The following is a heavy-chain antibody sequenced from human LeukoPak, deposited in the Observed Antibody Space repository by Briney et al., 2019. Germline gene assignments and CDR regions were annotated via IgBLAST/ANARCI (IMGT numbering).Heavy chain of an antibody. V-gene: IGHV1-46*01. CDR2: INPSGGST. J-gene: IGHJ4*02. CDR3: ARDFPNYHDSSGYIDY. Sequence: GASVKVSCKASGYTFTSYYMHWVRQAPGQGLEWMGIINPSGGSTSYAQKFQGRVTMTRDTSTSTVYMELGSLRSEDTAVYYCARDFPNYHDSSGYIDYWGQGTLVTVSS. CDR1: GYTFTSYY. D-gene: IGHD3-22*01.